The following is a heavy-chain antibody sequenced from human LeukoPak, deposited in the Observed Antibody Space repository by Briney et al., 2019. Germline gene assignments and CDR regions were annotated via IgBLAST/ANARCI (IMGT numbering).Heavy chain of an antibody. Sequence: RPSETLSLTCTVSGGSINNYYWSRIRQPPGKGLEWIGYIHYSGSTNYNPSLKSRVTMSVDTSKNQFSLKLSSVTAADTAVYYCARVGYYYMDVWGKGTTVTISS. CDR3: ARVGYYYMDV. CDR1: GGSINNYY. J-gene: IGHJ6*03. V-gene: IGHV4-59*12. CDR2: IHYSGST. D-gene: IGHD3-16*01.